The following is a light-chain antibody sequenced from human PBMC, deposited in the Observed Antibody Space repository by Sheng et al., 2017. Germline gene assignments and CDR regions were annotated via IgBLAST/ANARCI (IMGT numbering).Light chain of an antibody. CDR3: GTWDSSLSVWV. Sequence: QSVLMQPPSVSAAPGQKVSISCSGSSSNIGNNFVSWYQQVPGTAPKLLIYANNERPSGISDRFSGSKSDSSATLGITGLQTGDEADYYCGTWDSSLSVWVFGGGTKLTVL. CDR2: ANN. V-gene: IGLV1-51*01. J-gene: IGLJ3*02. CDR1: SSNIGNNF.